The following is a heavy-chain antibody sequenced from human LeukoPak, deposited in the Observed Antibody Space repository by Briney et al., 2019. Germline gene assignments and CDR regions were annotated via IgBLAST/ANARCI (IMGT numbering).Heavy chain of an antibody. CDR3: ARYDFWSGYYDY. Sequence: ASVKVSCKASGYTFTGYYMHWVRQAPGQGLEWMGWINPNSGGTNYAQKFQGRVTMTRDTSISTAYMELSGLRSDDMAVYYCARYDFWSGYYDYWGQGTLVTVS. CDR1: GYTFTGYY. CDR2: INPNSGGT. V-gene: IGHV1-2*02. D-gene: IGHD3-3*01. J-gene: IGHJ4*02.